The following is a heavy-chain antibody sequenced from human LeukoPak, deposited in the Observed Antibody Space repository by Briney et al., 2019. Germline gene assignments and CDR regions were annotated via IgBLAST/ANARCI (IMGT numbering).Heavy chain of an antibody. Sequence: GGSLRLSCAGSGFTFSNYWMSWVRQAPGKGLEWVAVISYDGSNKYYADSVKGRFTISRDNSRNTLYLQMNSLRAEDTAVYYCAKGSLTGYSSGRNFDYWGQGTLVTVSS. CDR3: AKGSLTGYSSGRNFDY. V-gene: IGHV3-30*18. CDR2: ISYDGSNK. J-gene: IGHJ4*02. CDR1: GFTFSNYW. D-gene: IGHD6-19*01.